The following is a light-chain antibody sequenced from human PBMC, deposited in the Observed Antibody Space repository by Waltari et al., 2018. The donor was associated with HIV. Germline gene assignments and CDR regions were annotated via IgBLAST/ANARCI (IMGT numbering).Light chain of an antibody. CDR1: SSDVGTYSL. J-gene: IGLJ2*01. Sequence: QSALTQPPSVSGSPGQSITISCTGTSSDVGTYSLVSWYQHHPGKAPKLMIYEGNKRPSGVSNRFSGSQSGNTASLTISGLQAEDEADYYCSSYTSFSTVLFGGGTKLTVL. CDR2: EGN. CDR3: SSYTSFSTVL. V-gene: IGLV2-23*01.